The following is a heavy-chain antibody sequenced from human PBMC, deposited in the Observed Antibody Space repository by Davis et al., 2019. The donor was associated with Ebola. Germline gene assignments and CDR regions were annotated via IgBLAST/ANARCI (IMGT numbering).Heavy chain of an antibody. D-gene: IGHD5-18*01. CDR3: AKEDTALNVGGMDV. Sequence: GGSLRLFCTASGFNFDDYAMHWVRQAPGKGLEWVSSISWNSGTINYADSVKGRFAISRDNAKNSLYLQMNSLRAEDTALYYCAKEDTALNVGGMDVWGQGTTVTVSS. V-gene: IGHV3-9*01. J-gene: IGHJ6*02. CDR2: ISWNSGTI. CDR1: GFNFDDYA.